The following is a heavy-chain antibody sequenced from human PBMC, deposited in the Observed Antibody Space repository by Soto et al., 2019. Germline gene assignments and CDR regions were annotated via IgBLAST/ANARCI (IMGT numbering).Heavy chain of an antibody. CDR2: IYYSGST. J-gene: IGHJ4*02. Sequence: QLQLQESGPGLVKPSETLSLTCTVSGGSISSSSYYWGWIRQPPGKGLEWIGSIYYSGSTYYNPSLKRRVTISVDTSKNQLSLKLSSVTAADTAVYYCARPVGGQRGGELDYWGQGTLVTVSS. V-gene: IGHV4-39*01. CDR1: GGSISSSSYY. CDR3: ARPVGGQRGGELDY. D-gene: IGHD1-26*01.